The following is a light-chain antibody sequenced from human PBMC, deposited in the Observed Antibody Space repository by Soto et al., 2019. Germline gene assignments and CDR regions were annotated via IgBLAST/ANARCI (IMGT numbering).Light chain of an antibody. Sequence: QYALTQPRSVSGSPGQSATISCTGTSSDVGGYNYVSWYQQHPGKAPKLMIYDVTKRPSGVPDRFSGSKSGNTASLTISGLQAEDEADYFCCSYAGSSTFVVFGGGTKLTVL. J-gene: IGLJ2*01. CDR2: DVT. V-gene: IGLV2-11*01. CDR3: CSYAGSSTFVV. CDR1: SSDVGGYNY.